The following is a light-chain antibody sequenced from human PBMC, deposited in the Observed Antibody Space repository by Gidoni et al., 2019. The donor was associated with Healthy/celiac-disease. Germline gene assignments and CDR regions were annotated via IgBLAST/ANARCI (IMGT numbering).Light chain of an antibody. CDR1: QSVSSSY. J-gene: IGKJ3*01. Sequence: IVLTQSPGTLSLSPGERATLSCRASQSVSSSYLAWYQQKPGQAPRLLIYGASSRATGIPDRFSGSGSGTDFTLTISRLEPEDFAVYYCQQYGSSPTFXPXTKVDIK. V-gene: IGKV3-20*01. CDR2: GAS. CDR3: QQYGSSPT.